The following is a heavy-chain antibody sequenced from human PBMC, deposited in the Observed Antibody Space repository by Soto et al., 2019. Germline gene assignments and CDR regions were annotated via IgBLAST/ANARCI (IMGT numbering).Heavy chain of an antibody. J-gene: IGHJ5*02. V-gene: IGHV4-59*08. CDR3: ARVVGWDTAMVPNWFDP. CDR2: IYYSGST. D-gene: IGHD5-18*01. Sequence: PSETLSLTCTVSGGSISSYYWSWIRQPPGKGLEWIGYIYYSGSTNYNPSLKSRVTISVDTSKNQFSLKLSSVTAADTAVYYCARVVGWDTAMVPNWFDPWGQGTLVTVSS. CDR1: GGSISSYY.